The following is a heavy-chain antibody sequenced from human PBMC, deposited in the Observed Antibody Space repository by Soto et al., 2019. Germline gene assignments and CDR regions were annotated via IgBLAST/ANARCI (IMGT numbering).Heavy chain of an antibody. J-gene: IGHJ5*02. D-gene: IGHD6-13*01. CDR2: VSSNSAYI. CDR1: GFTFRSFT. V-gene: IGHV3-21*01. Sequence: GGSLRLSCAASGFTFRSFTMNWVRQAPGKGLEWVSTVSSNSAYIYYTDALRGRFTISRDNAKNSLHLQMNSLRAEDTAVYYCTRDASRDSSARGWFDPWGPGTLVTV. CDR3: TRDASRDSSARGWFDP.